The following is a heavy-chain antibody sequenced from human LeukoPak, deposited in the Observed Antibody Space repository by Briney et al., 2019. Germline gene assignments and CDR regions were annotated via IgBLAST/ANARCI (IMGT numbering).Heavy chain of an antibody. CDR1: GFTFSSYA. V-gene: IGHV3-23*01. CDR2: ISGSGGTT. Sequence: GSLRLSCAASGFTFSSYAMSWVRQAPGRGLEWASAISGSGGTTYYAESVKGRYTISRDNSTKTLYLQINSLRAENTAVYYCSRYCSTTTCPGYYYGMDIWGQGSPVTVSS. D-gene: IGHD2-2*01. CDR3: SRYCSTTTCPGYYYGMDI. J-gene: IGHJ6*02.